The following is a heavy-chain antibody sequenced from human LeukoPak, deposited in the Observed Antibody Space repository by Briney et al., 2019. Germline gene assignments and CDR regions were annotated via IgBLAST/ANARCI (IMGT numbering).Heavy chain of an antibody. CDR3: AKDYYYDSSGYYAYTYYFDY. Sequence: GGCLRLSCAASGFTFSSYAMSWVRQAPGKGLERVSAISGSGGTTYYSDSVKGRFTISGDNSKNTLFLQMNSLRAEDTAVYYCAKDYYYDSSGYYAYTYYFDYWGQGTLVTVSS. CDR2: ISGSGGTT. V-gene: IGHV3-23*01. J-gene: IGHJ4*02. D-gene: IGHD3-22*01. CDR1: GFTFSSYA.